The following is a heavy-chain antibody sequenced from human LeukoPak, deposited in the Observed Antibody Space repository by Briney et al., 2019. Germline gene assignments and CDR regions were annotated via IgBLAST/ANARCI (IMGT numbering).Heavy chain of an antibody. CDR2: VYYSGST. V-gene: IGHV4-59*01. D-gene: IGHD2-15*01. CDR1: GGSISSYY. Sequence: SETLSLTCTVSGGSISSYYWSWIRQPPGKGLEWIGYVYYSGSTNYNPSLKSRVTISVDTSKNQFSLKLSSVTAADTAVYYCARDLVGHFDYWGQGTLVTVSS. CDR3: ARDLVGHFDY. J-gene: IGHJ4*02.